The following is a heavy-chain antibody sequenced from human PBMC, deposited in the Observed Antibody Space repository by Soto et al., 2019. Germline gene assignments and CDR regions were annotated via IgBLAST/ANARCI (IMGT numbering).Heavy chain of an antibody. V-gene: IGHV3-23*01. J-gene: IGHJ6*02. CDR2: ISGSGGST. CDR3: AKEFTDYHVYYYYGMDV. Sequence: GGSLRLSCAASGFTFSSYAMSWVRQAPGKGLEWVSAISGSGGSTYYADSVKGRFTISRDNSKNTLYLQMNSLRAGDTAVYYCAKEFTDYHVYYYYGMDVWGQGTTVTVYS. D-gene: IGHD3-10*01. CDR1: GFTFSSYA.